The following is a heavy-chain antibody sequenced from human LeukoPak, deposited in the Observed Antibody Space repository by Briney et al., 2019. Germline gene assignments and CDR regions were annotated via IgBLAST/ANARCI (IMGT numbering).Heavy chain of an antibody. D-gene: IGHD5-12*01. J-gene: IGHJ3*02. V-gene: IGHV3-7*01. CDR3: AKDLRHSGYDYCCGDAFDI. CDR1: GFIFSSYW. CDR2: IKQDGSEK. Sequence: GGSLRLSCAASGFIFSSYWMSWVRQAPGKGLEWVANIKQDGSEKYYVDSVKGRFTISRDNSKNTLYLQMNSLRAEDTAVYYCAKDLRHSGYDYCCGDAFDIWGQGTMVTVSS.